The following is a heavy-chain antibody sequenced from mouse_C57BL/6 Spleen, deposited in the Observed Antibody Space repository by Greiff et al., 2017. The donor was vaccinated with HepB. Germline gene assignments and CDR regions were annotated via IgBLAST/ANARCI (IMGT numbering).Heavy chain of an antibody. CDR3: AREGPIYDGYWDFDY. CDR1: GYAFSSSW. CDR2: IYPGDGDT. D-gene: IGHD2-3*01. V-gene: IGHV1-82*01. J-gene: IGHJ2*01. Sequence: VKLQQSGPELVKPGASVKISCKASGYAFSSSWMNWVKQRPGKGLEWIGRIYPGDGDTNYNGKFKGKATLTADKSSSTAYMQLSSLTSEDSAVYFCAREGPIYDGYWDFDYWGQGTTLTVSS.